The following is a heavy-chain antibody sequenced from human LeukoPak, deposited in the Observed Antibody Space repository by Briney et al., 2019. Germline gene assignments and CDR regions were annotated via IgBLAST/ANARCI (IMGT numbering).Heavy chain of an antibody. CDR1: GYTFTSYY. V-gene: IGHV1-46*01. Sequence: ASVKVSCKASGYTFTSYYIHWVRQAPGQGLEWMGIINPSGGSTSYAQKFQGRVTMTRDTSTSTVYMELSSLRSEDTAVYYCARDPNGPSYYDSGGYYDYWGQGTLVTVSS. CDR3: ARDPNGPSYYDSGGYYDY. D-gene: IGHD3-22*01. CDR2: INPSGGST. J-gene: IGHJ4*02.